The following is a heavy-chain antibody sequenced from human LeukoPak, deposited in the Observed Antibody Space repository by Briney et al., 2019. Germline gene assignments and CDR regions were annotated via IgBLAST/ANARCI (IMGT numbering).Heavy chain of an antibody. CDR2: IYSGGST. CDR3: ARDHRYYGSGSYYQIYYGMDV. Sequence: GGSLRLSWAASGFTVNSNYMSWVRQAPGKGLEWVSVIYSGGSTYYADSVKGRFTISRHNSKNTLYLQMNSLRAEDTAVYYCARDHRYYGSGSYYQIYYGMDVWGQGTTVTVSS. V-gene: IGHV3-53*04. D-gene: IGHD3-10*01. CDR1: GFTVNSNY. J-gene: IGHJ6*02.